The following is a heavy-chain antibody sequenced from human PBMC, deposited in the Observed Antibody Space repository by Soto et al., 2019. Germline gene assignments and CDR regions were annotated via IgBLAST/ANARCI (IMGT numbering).Heavy chain of an antibody. V-gene: IGHV3-23*01. CDR2: ISGSGGST. D-gene: IGHD6-13*01. CDR1: GFTFSSYA. CDR3: AKAGTLAAAGRDYFDF. J-gene: IGHJ4*01. Sequence: GGSLRLSCAASGFTFSSYAMSWVRQAPGKGLEWVSAISGSGGSTYYADSVKGRFTISRDNSKNTLYLQMNSLRAEDTAVYYCAKAGTLAAAGRDYFDFWGHGTLVTVSS.